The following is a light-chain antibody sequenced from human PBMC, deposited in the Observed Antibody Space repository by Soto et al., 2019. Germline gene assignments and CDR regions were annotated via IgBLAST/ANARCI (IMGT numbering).Light chain of an antibody. CDR1: SSDVGGYNY. CDR3: CSYTSSSTYV. CDR2: EVS. Sequence: QSALTQPASVSGSPGQSITISCTGTSSDVGGYNYVSWYQQHPGKAPKLMIYEVSNRPSGVSNRFSCSKSGNTASLTISGRQAEDEADYYCCSYTSSSTYVFGTGTKLTVL. J-gene: IGLJ1*01. V-gene: IGLV2-14*01.